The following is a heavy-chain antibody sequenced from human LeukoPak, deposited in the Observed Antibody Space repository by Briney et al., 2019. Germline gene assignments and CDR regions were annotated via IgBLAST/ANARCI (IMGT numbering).Heavy chain of an antibody. Sequence: GGSLRLSCAASGFTFSSYDMSWVRQAPGKGLEWVSGISGSGDSTYYAYSVKGRFTISRYNSKTTLYLQMNSLRAEDTAVYYCAKSQGWGGTNFPLDYWGQGTLVIVSS. D-gene: IGHD3-3*01. CDR3: AKSQGWGGTNFPLDY. CDR1: GFTFSSYD. J-gene: IGHJ4*02. CDR2: ISGSGDST. V-gene: IGHV3-23*01.